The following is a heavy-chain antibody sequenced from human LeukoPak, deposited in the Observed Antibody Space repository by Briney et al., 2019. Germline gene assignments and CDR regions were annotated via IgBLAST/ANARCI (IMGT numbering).Heavy chain of an antibody. J-gene: IGHJ4*02. CDR3: AKRGDFWSGYCIDY. CDR1: GFTFSSYA. V-gene: IGHV3-23*01. D-gene: IGHD3-3*01. Sequence: GGSLRLSCAASGFTFSSYAMSWVRQAPGKGLEWVSAISGSGGSTYYADSVKGRFTISRDNSKNTLYLQMNSLRAEDAAVYYCAKRGDFWSGYCIDYWGQGTLVTVSS. CDR2: ISGSGGST.